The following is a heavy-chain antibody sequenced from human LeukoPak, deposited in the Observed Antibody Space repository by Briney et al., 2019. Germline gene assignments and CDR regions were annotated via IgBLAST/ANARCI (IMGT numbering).Heavy chain of an antibody. D-gene: IGHD3-22*01. CDR1: GGSISIYY. CDR2: IYTSGST. J-gene: IGHJ3*02. CDR3: ARDISHSYYYDNHDAFDI. Sequence: SETLSLTCTVSGGSISIYYWSWIRQPAGKGLEWIGRIYTSGSTNYKPSLKSRVTMSVDTSKNQFSLKLSSVTAADTAVYYCARDISHSYYYDNHDAFDIWGQGTMVTVSS. V-gene: IGHV4-4*07.